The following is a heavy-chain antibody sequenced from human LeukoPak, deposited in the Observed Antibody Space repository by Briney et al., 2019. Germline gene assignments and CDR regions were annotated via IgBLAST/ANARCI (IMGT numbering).Heavy chain of an antibody. D-gene: IGHD6-25*01. CDR1: GYTFTDSF. CDR2: INPNSGGT. CDR3: ARTGGLDF. V-gene: IGHV1-2*02. Sequence: ASVKVSSKASGYTFTDSFIHWVRQAPGPGLEWMGWINPNSGGTNYAQNFQGRVTMTRDTSISTAYMELSRLRSDDTAVYYCARTGGLDFWGQGALVTVSS. J-gene: IGHJ4*02.